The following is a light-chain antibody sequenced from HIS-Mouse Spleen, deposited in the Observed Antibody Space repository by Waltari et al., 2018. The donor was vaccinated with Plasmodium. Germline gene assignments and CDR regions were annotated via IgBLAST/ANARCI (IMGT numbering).Light chain of an antibody. J-gene: IGLJ1*01. CDR3: SSYTSSSTLNYV. CDR1: SSDVGGYNY. Sequence: QSALTQPASVSGSPGQSITISCTGTSSDVGGYNYVSWYQQHPGKAPKLMIYDLSNRPSGVSNRVSGCKSGNTASLTISGLQAEDEADYYCSSYTSSSTLNYVFGTGTKVTVL. V-gene: IGLV2-14*03. CDR2: DLS.